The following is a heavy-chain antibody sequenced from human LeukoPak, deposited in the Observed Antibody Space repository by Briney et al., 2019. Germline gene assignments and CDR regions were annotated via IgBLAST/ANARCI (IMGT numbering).Heavy chain of an antibody. J-gene: IGHJ4*02. D-gene: IGHD3-10*01. V-gene: IGHV3-30*02. CDR2: LRFDVTSR. CDR3: ARIRFGELFRFDY. CDR1: GFTLSTYG. Sequence: GGSLRLSCAPSGFTLSTYGMHGVRDAPGEGLGWVSFLRFDVTSRYYAESVEGRFTISRDNSKNTLHLQMNSLRAEDTAVYYCARIRFGELFRFDYWGQGTLVTVSS.